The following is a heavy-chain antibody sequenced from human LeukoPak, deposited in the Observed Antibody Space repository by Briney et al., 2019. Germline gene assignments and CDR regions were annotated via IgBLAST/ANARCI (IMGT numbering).Heavy chain of an antibody. J-gene: IGHJ3*02. D-gene: IGHD3-22*01. Sequence: PGGSLRLSCAASGFTFSSYWMHWVRQAPGKGLVWVSRINSDGSSTSYADSVKGRFTISRDNAKNSLYLQMNSLRAEDTAVYYCARVKGPYYYDSSGYYGAFDIWGQGTMVTVSS. CDR1: GFTFSSYW. V-gene: IGHV3-74*01. CDR3: ARVKGPYYYDSSGYYGAFDI. CDR2: INSDGSST.